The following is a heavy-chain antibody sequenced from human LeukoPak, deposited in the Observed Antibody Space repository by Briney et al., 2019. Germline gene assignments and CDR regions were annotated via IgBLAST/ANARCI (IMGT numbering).Heavy chain of an antibody. CDR2: ISSSSSTI. D-gene: IGHD6-19*01. Sequence: GGSLRLSCAASGFTFSSYWMSWVRQAPGKGLEWVSYISSSSSTIYYADSVRGRFTISRDNAKNSLYLQMNSLRAEDTAVYYCAREEWLVFDYWGQGTLVTVSS. V-gene: IGHV3-48*01. J-gene: IGHJ4*02. CDR1: GFTFSSYW. CDR3: AREEWLVFDY.